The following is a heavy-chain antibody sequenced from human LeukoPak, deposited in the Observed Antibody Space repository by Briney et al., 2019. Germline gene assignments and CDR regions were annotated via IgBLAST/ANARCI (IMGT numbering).Heavy chain of an antibody. V-gene: IGHV3-7*04. Sequence: PGGSLRLSCAASGFTFSSFWMIWVRQAPGKGLEWVANIKQDGSEKYYVDSVKGRFTISRDNAKNSLYLQMNSLRTEDTAVYYCARHGDGSGTWFDPWGQGTLVTVSS. CDR3: ARHGDGSGTWFDP. CDR2: IKQDGSEK. J-gene: IGHJ5*02. D-gene: IGHD3-10*01. CDR1: GFTFSSFW.